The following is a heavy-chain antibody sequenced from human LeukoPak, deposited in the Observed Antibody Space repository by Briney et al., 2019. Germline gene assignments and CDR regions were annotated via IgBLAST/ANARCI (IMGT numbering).Heavy chain of an antibody. CDR1: GFTFDDYA. CDR2: ISWDGGST. J-gene: IGHJ4*02. V-gene: IGHV3-43D*03. D-gene: IGHD3-16*01. CDR3: AKDARGTYRLGYFDY. Sequence: GGSLRPSCAASGFTFDDYAMHWVRQAPGKGLEWVSLISWDGGSTYYADSVKGRFTISRDNSKNSLYLQMNNLRPEDTGFYFCAKDARGTYRLGYFDYWGQGTLVTVSS.